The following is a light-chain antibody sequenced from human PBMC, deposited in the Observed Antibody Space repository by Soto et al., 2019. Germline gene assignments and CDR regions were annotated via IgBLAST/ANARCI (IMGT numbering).Light chain of an antibody. CDR2: DVS. J-gene: IGLJ1*01. Sequence: LAQPASVSGSPGQSIAISCTGTSSDVGRYNYVSWFQQHPGKAPKLMIYDVSNRPSGVSDRFSGSKSGNTASLTISGLQAEDEADYYCSSYTSSNTFVFGTGTKVTVL. V-gene: IGLV2-14*01. CDR3: SSYTSSNTFV. CDR1: SSDVGRYNY.